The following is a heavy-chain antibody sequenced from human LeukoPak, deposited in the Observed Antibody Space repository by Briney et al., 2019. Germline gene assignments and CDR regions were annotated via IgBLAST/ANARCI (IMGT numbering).Heavy chain of an antibody. CDR2: IYYSGST. D-gene: IGHD3-3*01. CDR3: ARHHYDFWSGYWFDP. J-gene: IGHJ5*02. Sequence: SETLSLTCTVSGGSISSSSYYWGWIRQPPWKGLEWIGSIYYSGSTYYNPSLKSRVTISVDTSKNQFSLKLSSVTAADTAVYYCARHHYDFWSGYWFDPWGQGTLVTVSS. V-gene: IGHV4-39*01. CDR1: GGSISSSSYY.